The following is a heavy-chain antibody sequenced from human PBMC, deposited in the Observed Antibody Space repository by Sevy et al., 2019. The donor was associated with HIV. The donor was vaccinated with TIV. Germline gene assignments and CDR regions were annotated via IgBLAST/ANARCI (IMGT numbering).Heavy chain of an antibody. CDR1: GGSISSYF. CDR2: IHFTGNT. Sequence: SETLSLTCSVSGGSISSYFWTWVRQSPGKGLACIGNIHFTGNTDYSPSLKSRVTLSLDTSKSQFSLTLQSVTAADTAIYFCARDSTTRPRVLDYWGQGTLVTVSS. V-gene: IGHV4-59*01. CDR3: ARDSTTRPRVLDY. D-gene: IGHD1-1*01. J-gene: IGHJ4*02.